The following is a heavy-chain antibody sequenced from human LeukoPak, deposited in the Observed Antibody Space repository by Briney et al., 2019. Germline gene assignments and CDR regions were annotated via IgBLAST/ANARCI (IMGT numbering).Heavy chain of an antibody. D-gene: IGHD2-15*01. Sequence: ASVKVSCKASGYTFTNYGISWVRQAPGHGLEWMGWISAYNGHTDSAQKFQGRVTMTTDTSTSTDYMELRSLRSDDTATYYCARASAQWSDYWGQGTLVTVSS. V-gene: IGHV1-18*01. CDR2: ISAYNGHT. J-gene: IGHJ4*02. CDR3: ARASAQWSDY. CDR1: GYTFTNYG.